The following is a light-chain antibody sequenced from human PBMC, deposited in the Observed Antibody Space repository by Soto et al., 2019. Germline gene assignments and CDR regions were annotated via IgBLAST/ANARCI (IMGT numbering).Light chain of an antibody. J-gene: IGLJ1*01. CDR1: SSDVGGYNY. Sequence: QSALTQPGSVSGSPGQSITISCTGTSSDVGGYNYVSWYQQHPGKAPKLMIYEVTNRPSGVSTRFSGSKSGNTASLTISGLQAEDVADYYCCSFTSGNTAYVFGTGTKVTVL. V-gene: IGLV2-14*01. CDR2: EVT. CDR3: CSFTSGNTAYV.